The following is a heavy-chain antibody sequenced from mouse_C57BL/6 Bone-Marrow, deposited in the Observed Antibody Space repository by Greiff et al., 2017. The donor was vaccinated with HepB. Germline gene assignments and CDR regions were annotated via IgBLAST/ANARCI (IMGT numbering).Heavy chain of an antibody. Sequence: QVQLQQSGAELARPGASVKLSCKASGYTFTSYGISWVKQRTGQGLEWIGEIYPRSGNTYYNEKFKGKATLTADKSSSTAYMGLRSLTSEDSAVYFCARERGYCYGSRPWFAYWGQGTLVTVSA. CDR2: IYPRSGNT. V-gene: IGHV1-81*01. CDR3: ARERGYCYGSRPWFAY. D-gene: IGHD1-1*01. CDR1: GYTFTSYG. J-gene: IGHJ3*01.